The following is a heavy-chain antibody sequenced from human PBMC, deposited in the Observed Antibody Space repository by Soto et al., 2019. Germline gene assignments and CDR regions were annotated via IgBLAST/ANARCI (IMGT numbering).Heavy chain of an antibody. CDR2: IYYSGST. D-gene: IGHD1-26*01. CDR3: ARPSGSYLYYFDY. J-gene: IGHJ4*02. V-gene: IGHV4-39*01. Sequence: PSETLSLTCTVSGGSISSSSYYWGWISQPPGKGLEWIGSIYYSGSTYYNPSLKRRVTISVDTSKNQFSLKLSSVTAADTAVYYCARPSGSYLYYFDYWGQGTLVTVS. CDR1: GGSISSSSYY.